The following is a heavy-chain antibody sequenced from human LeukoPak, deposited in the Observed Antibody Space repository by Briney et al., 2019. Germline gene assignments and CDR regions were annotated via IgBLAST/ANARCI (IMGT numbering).Heavy chain of an antibody. CDR1: GFTFSTYW. J-gene: IGHJ4*02. CDR3: ARDESPYGSGGQAGY. Sequence: PGGSLRLSCAASGFTFSTYWMTWVRQAPGKGLQWVAVIKPDGSDKYYVDSVKGRFTISRDNAKNSLYLQMNSLRAEDTAVYYCARDESPYGSGGQAGYWGQGTLVTVSS. D-gene: IGHD3-10*01. CDR2: IKPDGSDK. V-gene: IGHV3-7*01.